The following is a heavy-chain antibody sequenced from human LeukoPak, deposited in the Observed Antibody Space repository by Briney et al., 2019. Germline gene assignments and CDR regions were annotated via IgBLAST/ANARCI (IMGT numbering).Heavy chain of an antibody. V-gene: IGHV1-46*01. CDR3: AREGPVGGAFDI. CDR1: GYTFTSYY. Sequence: GASVKVSCKASGYTFTSYYMHWVRQAPGQGLEWTGVINPSGGSTSYAQKFQGRVTMTRDTSTRTVYMELSSLRSEDTAVYYCAREGPVGGAFDIWGQGTMVTVSS. D-gene: IGHD3-10*01. CDR2: INPSGGST. J-gene: IGHJ3*02.